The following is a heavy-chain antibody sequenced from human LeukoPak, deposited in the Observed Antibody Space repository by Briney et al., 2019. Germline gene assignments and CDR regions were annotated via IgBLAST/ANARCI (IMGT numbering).Heavy chain of an antibody. V-gene: IGHV3-7*01. CDR2: IKQDGSET. Sequence: GGSLRLSCAASGLTFSNYWMSWVRQAPGKGLEWVADIKQDGSETYYLESVKGRFTISRDNAGNSMFLQMNSLRAEDTSVYYCAALWEGGYWGQGTLVTVSS. CDR1: GLTFSNYW. J-gene: IGHJ4*02. CDR3: AALWEGGY. D-gene: IGHD3-16*01.